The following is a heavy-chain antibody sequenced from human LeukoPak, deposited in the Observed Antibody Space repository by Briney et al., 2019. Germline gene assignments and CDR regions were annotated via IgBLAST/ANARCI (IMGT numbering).Heavy chain of an antibody. V-gene: IGHV3-15*01. D-gene: IGHD5-12*01. CDR3: TTDRGFSGYHVSYYYVMDV. CDR2: IKSKTEGGTT. J-gene: IGHJ6*02. Sequence: GGSLRLSCAAAGFTFSNAWMSWVRQAPGKGLEWVGRIKSKTEGGTTDNAAPVKGRFTISRDDSKNTVHLQMNSLKTEDTAVYYCTTDRGFSGYHVSYYYVMDVWGQGTTVTVSS. CDR1: GFTFSNAW.